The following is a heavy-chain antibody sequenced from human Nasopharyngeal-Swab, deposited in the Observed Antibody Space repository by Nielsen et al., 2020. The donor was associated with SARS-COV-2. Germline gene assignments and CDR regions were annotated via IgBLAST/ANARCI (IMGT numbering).Heavy chain of an antibody. D-gene: IGHD6-19*01. J-gene: IGHJ6*02. Sequence: GESLKISCAASGFTFSNYGIQWVRQAPGKGLEWVGVVSSDGINKYYGDPAKGRFALSRDNSKNTLYLQMNSLRAEDTAVYYCARDGVRPGYSSGWKYYYYGMDVWGQGTTVTVSS. CDR2: VSSDGINK. V-gene: IGHV3-30*03. CDR1: GFTFSNYG. CDR3: ARDGVRPGYSSGWKYYYYGMDV.